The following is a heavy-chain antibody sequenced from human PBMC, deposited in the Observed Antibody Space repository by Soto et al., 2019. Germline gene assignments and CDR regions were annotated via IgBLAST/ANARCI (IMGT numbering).Heavy chain of an antibody. D-gene: IGHD4-17*01. CDR1: GGSITSGAYY. Sequence: SETLSLTCTVSGGSITSGAYYWSWISQHPGKGLEWIGHIHYTGTTYYNPSLKSRVTISVDTSKNQFSLKLSSVTAADTAVYFCARGAATVTPGWFDPWGQGIMVTVSS. V-gene: IGHV4-31*03. CDR3: ARGAATVTPGWFDP. CDR2: IHYTGTT. J-gene: IGHJ5*02.